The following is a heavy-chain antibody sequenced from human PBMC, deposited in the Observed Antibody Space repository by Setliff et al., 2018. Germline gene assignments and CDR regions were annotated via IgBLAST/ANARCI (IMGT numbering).Heavy chain of an antibody. CDR3: ASDPSYASSLYYYLEV. CDR1: GFTFSSHA. CDR2: IWSDGNTT. Sequence: LRLSCAASGFTFSSHAMSWVRQAPGKGLDWVAMIWSDGNTTYYADSVKGRFTVSRDNAKSSLYLQMNSLRAEDTAVYYCASDPSYASSLYYYLEVWGKGTTVTVSS. D-gene: IGHD6-13*01. V-gene: IGHV3-33*08. J-gene: IGHJ6*03.